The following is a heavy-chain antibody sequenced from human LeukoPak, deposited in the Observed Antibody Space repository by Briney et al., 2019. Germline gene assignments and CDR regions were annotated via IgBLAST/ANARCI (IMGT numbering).Heavy chain of an antibody. CDR1: GYSFTSYS. J-gene: IGHJ4*02. D-gene: IGHD6-13*01. Sequence: LGESLQFSCKGSGYSFTSYSIGWVRQMPGKGLEWMGIIYPGDSDTRYSPSFQGQVTISADKSISTAYLQWSSLKASDSAMYYCARLEQGIAGAGILAYFDYWGQGTLVTVSS. V-gene: IGHV5-51*01. CDR3: ARLEQGIAGAGILAYFDY. CDR2: IYPGDSDT.